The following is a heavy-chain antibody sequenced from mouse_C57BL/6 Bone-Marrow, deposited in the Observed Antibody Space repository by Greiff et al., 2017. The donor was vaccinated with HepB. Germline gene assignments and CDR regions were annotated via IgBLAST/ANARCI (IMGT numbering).Heavy chain of an antibody. Sequence: QVQLQQSGAELVKPGASVKISCKASGYAFSSYWMNWVKQGPGKGLEGIGQIYPGDGDTNYNGKFKGKATLTADKSSSTAYMQLSSLTSEDSAVYFCARRITTGNYAMDYWGQGTSVTVSS. CDR1: GYAFSSYW. CDR2: IYPGDGDT. V-gene: IGHV1-80*01. D-gene: IGHD1-1*01. J-gene: IGHJ4*01. CDR3: ARRITTGNYAMDY.